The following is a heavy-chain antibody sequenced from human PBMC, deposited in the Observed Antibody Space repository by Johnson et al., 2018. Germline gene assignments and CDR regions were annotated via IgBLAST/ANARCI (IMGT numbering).Heavy chain of an antibody. CDR2: IKTKSAGGTT. CDR3: TTVGIAAAGMGFQH. CDR1: GLSFSHVW. V-gene: IGHV3-15*07. D-gene: IGHD6-13*01. J-gene: IGHJ1*01. Sequence: VQLVESGGGLVRPGGSLRLSCAVSGLSFSHVWMNWVRQAPGKGLEWVGRIKTKSAGGTTESAAPVKDRFTISRDDSESTVYLQMNSLKTEDTAVYYCTTVGIAAAGMGFQHWGQGTLVTASS.